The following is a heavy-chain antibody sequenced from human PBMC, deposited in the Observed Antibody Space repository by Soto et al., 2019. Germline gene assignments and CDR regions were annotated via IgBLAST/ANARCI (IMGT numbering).Heavy chain of an antibody. D-gene: IGHD3-16*02. CDR1: GDSVSTNSAT. V-gene: IGHV6-1*01. CDR3: ATLIGTSSLHS. Sequence: QIHLQQSGPGLVKPSQTLSLTCAISGDSVSTNSATWDWIRQSPSRGLEWLGRTHYRSNWYTDYALSVKPPITIPPHTSNTPLSLQLNSVTPPATPVSSCATLIGTSSLHSCGQGTLVTVSS. J-gene: IGHJ4*02. CDR2: THYRSNWYT.